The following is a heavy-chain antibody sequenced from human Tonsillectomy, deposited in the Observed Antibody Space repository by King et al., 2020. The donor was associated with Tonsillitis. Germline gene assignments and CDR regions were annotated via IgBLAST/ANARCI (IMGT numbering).Heavy chain of an antibody. V-gene: IGHV3-23*04. J-gene: IGHJ4*02. CDR1: GFTFSTYA. D-gene: IGHD3-22*01. CDR3: AKDLGSGGYYDYFDF. CDR2: ITGSGDST. Sequence: VQLVESGGGLVQPGGSLRLSCAASGFTFSTYAMSWVRQAPGKGLEWVSAITGSGDSTFYADSVKGRFNISRENSKNTLYLQMNSLRAEDTAVFYGAKDLGSGGYYDYFDFWGQGTLVTVSS.